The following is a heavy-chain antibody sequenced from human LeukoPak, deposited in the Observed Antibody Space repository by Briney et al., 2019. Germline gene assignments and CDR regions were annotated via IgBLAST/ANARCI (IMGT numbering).Heavy chain of an antibody. J-gene: IGHJ4*02. CDR2: ISSSGETI. CDR3: AREIRYKPDYFDY. D-gene: IGHD3-16*02. CDR1: GFTFSDYY. V-gene: IGHV3-11*04. Sequence: KSGGSLRLSCAASGFTFSDYYMSWIRQAPGKGLERLSYISSSGETIYYADSVKGRFTISRDNAKNSLYLQLNSLRAEDTAVYYCAREIRYKPDYFDYWGQGTLVTVSS.